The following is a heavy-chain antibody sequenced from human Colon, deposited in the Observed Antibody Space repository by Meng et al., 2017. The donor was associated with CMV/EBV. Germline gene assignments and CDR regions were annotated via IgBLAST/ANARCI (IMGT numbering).Heavy chain of an antibody. CDR3: ARDRRNNVGMDV. CDR1: GYSFTTYW. V-gene: IGHV3-7*01. CDR2: IKQDGSEK. Sequence: GESLKISCKVSGYSFTTYWIGWVRQMPGKGLEWVAKIKQDGSEKYYVDSVKGRFTISRDNAKNSLYLQMNSLRAEDTAVYYCARDRRNNVGMDVWGQGTTVTVSS. J-gene: IGHJ6*02. D-gene: IGHD2-8*01.